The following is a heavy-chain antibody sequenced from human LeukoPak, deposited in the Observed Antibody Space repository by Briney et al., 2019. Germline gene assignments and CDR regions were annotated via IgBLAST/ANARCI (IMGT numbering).Heavy chain of an antibody. CDR2: IYYSGST. D-gene: IGHD3-22*01. Sequence: PSETLSLTCTVSGGSISSSSYYWGWIRQPPGKGLEWIGSIYYSGSTYYNPSPKSRVTISVDTSKNQFSLKLSSVTAADTAVYYCARRSRITMIVLTSRYHAFDIWGQGTMVTVSS. CDR1: GGSISSSSYY. J-gene: IGHJ3*02. CDR3: ARRSRITMIVLTSRYHAFDI. V-gene: IGHV4-39*07.